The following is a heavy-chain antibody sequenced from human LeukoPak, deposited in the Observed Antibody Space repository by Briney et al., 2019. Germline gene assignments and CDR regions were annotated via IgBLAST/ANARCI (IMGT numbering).Heavy chain of an antibody. CDR2: ISSSSSTI. Sequence: GGSLRLSCAASGFTFSDYYMSWIRQAPGKGLEWVSYISSSSSTIYYADSVKGRFTISRDNAKNSLYLQMNSLRDEDTAVYYCARDILAYYYDSSGYGPFDYWGQGTLVTVSS. V-gene: IGHV3-11*04. J-gene: IGHJ4*02. CDR1: GFTFSDYY. CDR3: ARDILAYYYDSSGYGPFDY. D-gene: IGHD3-22*01.